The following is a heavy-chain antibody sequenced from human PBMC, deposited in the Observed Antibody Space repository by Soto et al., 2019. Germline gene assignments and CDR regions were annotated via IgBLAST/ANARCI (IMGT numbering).Heavy chain of an antibody. CDR2: INAGNGNT. J-gene: IGHJ6*02. V-gene: IGHV1-3*01. D-gene: IGHD3-10*01. Sequence: ASVKVSCKASGYTFTSYAMHWVRQAPGQRLEWMGWINAGNGNTKYSQKFQGRVTITRDTSASTAYMELSSLRSEDTAVYYCARDLLWFGELLYAYYYYGMDVWGQGTTVTVSS. CDR1: GYTFTSYA. CDR3: ARDLLWFGELLYAYYYYGMDV.